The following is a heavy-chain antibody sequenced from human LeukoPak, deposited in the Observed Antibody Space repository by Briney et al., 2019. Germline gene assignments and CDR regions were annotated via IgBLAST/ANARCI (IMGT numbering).Heavy chain of an antibody. CDR2: MYYTGET. CDR1: GYSISSNNW. CDR3: ARVGAIPL. Sequence: SDTLSLTCAVSGYSISSNNWWAWIRQPPGKGLEWIGYMYYTGETFYNPSLKSRVTISLDTSKNQFSLKLSSVTAADTAVYYCARVGAIPLWGQGTLVTVSS. D-gene: IGHD1-26*01. V-gene: IGHV4-28*03. J-gene: IGHJ4*02.